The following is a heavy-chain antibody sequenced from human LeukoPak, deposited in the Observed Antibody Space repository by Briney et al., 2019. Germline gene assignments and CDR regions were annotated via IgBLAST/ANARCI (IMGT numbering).Heavy chain of an antibody. Sequence: SVKVSCKASGYTFTGYYMHWVRQAPGQGLEWMGWINPNSGGTNYAQKFQGRVTMTRDTSISTAYMELSRLRSDDTAVYYYARCNHDSSGYYYYYYYMDVWGKGTTVTVSS. CDR3: ARCNHDSSGYYYYYYYMDV. J-gene: IGHJ6*03. CDR2: INPNSGGT. D-gene: IGHD3-22*01. CDR1: GYTFTGYY. V-gene: IGHV1-2*02.